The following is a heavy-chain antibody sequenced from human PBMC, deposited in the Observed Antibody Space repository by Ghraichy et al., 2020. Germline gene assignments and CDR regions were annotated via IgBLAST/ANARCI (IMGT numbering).Heavy chain of an antibody. CDR1: EFTLNTYA. CDR3: AKDSNSGYDYIDY. Sequence: GGSLRLSCAASEFTLNTYALHWVRQAPGKGLEWVAFTRSDGSYQYYSDSVKGRFTISRDNSKNTLFLQMNSLRVEDSAVFYCAKDSNSGYDYIDYWGQGTLVTVSS. CDR2: TRSDGSYQ. V-gene: IGHV3-30*02. J-gene: IGHJ4*02. D-gene: IGHD5-12*01.